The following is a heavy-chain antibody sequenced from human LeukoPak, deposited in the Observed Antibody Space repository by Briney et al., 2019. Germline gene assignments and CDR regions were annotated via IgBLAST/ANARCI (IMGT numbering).Heavy chain of an antibody. D-gene: IGHD1-14*01. J-gene: IGHJ5*02. Sequence: PGGSLRLSCAASGFTFSSYSMNRVRQAPGKGLEWVSSISSSSSYIYYADSVKGRFTISRDNAKNSLYLQMNSLRAEDTAVYYCARVPGGPDPFDPWGQGTLVTVSS. CDR3: ARVPGGPDPFDP. CDR1: GFTFSSYS. V-gene: IGHV3-21*01. CDR2: ISSSSSYI.